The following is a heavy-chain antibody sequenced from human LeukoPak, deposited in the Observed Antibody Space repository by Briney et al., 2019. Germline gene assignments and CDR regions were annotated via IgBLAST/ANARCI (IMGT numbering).Heavy chain of an antibody. D-gene: IGHD3-3*01. V-gene: IGHV3-11*01. J-gene: IGHJ4*02. CDR3: ARDRFLEWLLPIDY. Sequence: GSLRLSCSASGFTFSDYYMILIRQAPGKGLEWVSYISSSGDTIYYAGSVKGRFTISRDNAKSSLYLQMNSLRAEDTAVYYCARDRFLEWLLPIDYWGQGTLVTVSS. CDR1: GFTFSDYY. CDR2: ISSSGDTI.